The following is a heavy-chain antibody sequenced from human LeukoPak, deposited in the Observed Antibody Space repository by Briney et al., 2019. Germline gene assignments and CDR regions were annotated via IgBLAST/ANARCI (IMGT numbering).Heavy chain of an antibody. J-gene: IGHJ4*02. CDR3: ARGYDLDNDY. CDR1: GYTFTSYG. CDR2: VSAYADNT. V-gene: IGHV1-18*01. D-gene: IGHD3-3*01. Sequence: VASVKVSCKASGYTFTSYGITWVRQAPGQGLEWMGWVSAYADNTNYVQKIQGRVTMTTDTSTSTAYMELSRLRSDDTAVYYCARGYDLDNDYWGQGTLVTVSS.